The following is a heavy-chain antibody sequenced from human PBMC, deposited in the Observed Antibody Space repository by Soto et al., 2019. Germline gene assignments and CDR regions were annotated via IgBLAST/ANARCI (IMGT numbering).Heavy chain of an antibody. J-gene: IGHJ4*02. V-gene: IGHV1-8*02. CDR3: ARGITIFGVVPG. CDR2: MNPNSGNT. CDR1: GYTFTGYY. Sequence: ASVKVSCKASGYTFTGYYINWVRQATGQGLEWMGWMNPNSGNTGYAQKFQGRVTMTRNTSISTAYMELSSLRSEDTAVYYCARGITIFGVVPGWGQGTLVTVSS. D-gene: IGHD3-3*01.